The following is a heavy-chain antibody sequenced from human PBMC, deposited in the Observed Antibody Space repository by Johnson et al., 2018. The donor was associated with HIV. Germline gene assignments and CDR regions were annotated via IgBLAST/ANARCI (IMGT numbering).Heavy chain of an antibody. Sequence: QVQLVESGGGVVQPGRSLRLSCAASGFTFSSYAMHWVRQAPGKGLEWVAVISYDGSNKYYADSVKGRFTISRDNSKKSLYLQMNSLRAEDTAVYYCGRGGASDAFDIWGQGTMATVSS. V-gene: IGHV3-30-3*01. CDR2: ISYDGSNK. J-gene: IGHJ3*02. CDR3: GRGGASDAFDI. D-gene: IGHD4/OR15-4a*01. CDR1: GFTFSSYA.